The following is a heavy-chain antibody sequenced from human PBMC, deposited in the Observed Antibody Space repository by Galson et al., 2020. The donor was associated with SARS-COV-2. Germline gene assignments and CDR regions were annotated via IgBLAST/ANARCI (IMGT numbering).Heavy chain of an antibody. CDR1: GDSFSDYW. CDR2: IYPRDADT. J-gene: IGHJ4*02. CDR3: ARRIYDTGGYEVGFDY. V-gene: IGHV5-51*01. D-gene: IGHD3-22*01. Sequence: GESLKISCKGSGDSFSDYWIAWVRQMPGKGLEWMGIIYPRDADTPYSPSFQGQVTISVDESITTAYLQWSSVKASDTAIYYCARRIYDTGGYEVGFDYWGQGTPVTVSS.